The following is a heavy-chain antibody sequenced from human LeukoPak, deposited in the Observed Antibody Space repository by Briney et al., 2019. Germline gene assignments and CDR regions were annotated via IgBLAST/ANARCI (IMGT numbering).Heavy chain of an antibody. D-gene: IGHD6-25*01. Sequence: SETLSLTCTVSGGSISSSSYYWGWIRQPPGKGLEWIGSIYYSGSTYYNPSLKSRVTISVDTSKNQFSLKLSSVTAADTAVYYCAREYLGARRRGMDVWGQGTTVTVSS. J-gene: IGHJ6*02. V-gene: IGHV4-39*07. CDR1: GGSISSSSYY. CDR3: AREYLGARRRGMDV. CDR2: IYYSGST.